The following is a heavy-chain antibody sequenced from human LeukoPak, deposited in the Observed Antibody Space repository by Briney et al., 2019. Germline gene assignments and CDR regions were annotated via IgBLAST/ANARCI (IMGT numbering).Heavy chain of an antibody. J-gene: IGHJ4*02. D-gene: IGHD3-22*01. CDR2: INPNSGGT. CDR1: GYTFTGYY. Sequence: ASVKVSCEASGYTFTGYYIHWVRQAPGQGLEWMGWINPNSGGTNYAQKFQGRVTMTRDTSISTAYMELSRLRSDDTAVYYCARVKNYYDSSGYLYYFDYWGQGTLVTVSS. V-gene: IGHV1-2*02. CDR3: ARVKNYYDSSGYLYYFDY.